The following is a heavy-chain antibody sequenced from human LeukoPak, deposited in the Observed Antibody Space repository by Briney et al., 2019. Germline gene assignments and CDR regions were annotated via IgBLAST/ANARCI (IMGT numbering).Heavy chain of an antibody. CDR3: AKDTDYYGSGSYDY. Sequence: GGSLRLSCAASGFTFSSYGMHWVRQAPGKGLEWVAVISYDGSNKCYADSVKGRFTISRDNSKNTLYLQMNSLRAEDTAVYYCAKDTDYYGSGSYDYWGQGTLVTVSS. V-gene: IGHV3-30*18. D-gene: IGHD3-10*01. CDR2: ISYDGSNK. J-gene: IGHJ4*02. CDR1: GFTFSSYG.